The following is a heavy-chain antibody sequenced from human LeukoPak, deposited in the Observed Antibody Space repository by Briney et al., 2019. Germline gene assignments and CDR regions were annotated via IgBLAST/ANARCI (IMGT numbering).Heavy chain of an antibody. CDR1: GGSISSSNYY. CDR2: IYYSGST. CDR3: ARCPSSNWFDP. J-gene: IGHJ5*02. V-gene: IGHV4-39*01. Sequence: PSETLSLTCTVSGGSISSSNYYWGWIRQPPGKGLEWIGSIYYSGSTYYNPSLKSRVTISVDTSKNQFSLKLSSVTAADTAVYYCARCPSSNWFDPWGQGTLVTVSS. D-gene: IGHD3-10*01.